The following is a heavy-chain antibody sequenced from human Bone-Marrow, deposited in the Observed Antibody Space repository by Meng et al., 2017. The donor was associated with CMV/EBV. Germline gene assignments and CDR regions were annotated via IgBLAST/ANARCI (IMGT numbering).Heavy chain of an antibody. V-gene: IGHV1-69*05. CDR3: ERVSPAARWVRGGGPYYFDY. J-gene: IGHJ4*02. D-gene: IGHD2-2*01. CDR1: GGTFSSYA. CDR2: IIPIFGTA. Sequence: SVKVSCKASGGTFSSYAISWVRQAPGQGLEWMGGIIPIFGTANYAQKFQGRVTITTDESTSTAYMELSSLRSEDTAVYYCERVSPAARWVRGGGPYYFDYWDQGTLVTVSS.